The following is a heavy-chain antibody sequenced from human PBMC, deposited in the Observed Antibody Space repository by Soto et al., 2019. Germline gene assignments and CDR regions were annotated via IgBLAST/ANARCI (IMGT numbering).Heavy chain of an antibody. D-gene: IGHD3-10*01. CDR2: ISSSSSTI. V-gene: IGHV3-48*01. J-gene: IGHJ3*02. CDR1: GFTFSSYS. Sequence: PGGSLRLSCAAAGFTFSSYSMNWVRQAPGKGLEWVSYISSSSSTIYYADSVKGRFTISRDNARNSLYLQMNSLRAEDTAVYYCARGPAPWFGEFANAFDIWGQGTMVTVSS. CDR3: ARGPAPWFGEFANAFDI.